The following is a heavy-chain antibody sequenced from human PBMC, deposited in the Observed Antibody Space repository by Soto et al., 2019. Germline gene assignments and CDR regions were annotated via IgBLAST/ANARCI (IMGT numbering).Heavy chain of an antibody. Sequence: GGSLRLSCAASGFTFDDYAMHWVRQAPGKGLEWVSGISWNSGSIGYADSVKGRFTISRDNAKNSLYLQMNSLRAEDTALYYCAKDLGRGYSYGPLDYWGQGTLVTVSS. D-gene: IGHD5-18*01. CDR2: ISWNSGSI. CDR1: GFTFDDYA. V-gene: IGHV3-9*01. CDR3: AKDLGRGYSYGPLDY. J-gene: IGHJ4*02.